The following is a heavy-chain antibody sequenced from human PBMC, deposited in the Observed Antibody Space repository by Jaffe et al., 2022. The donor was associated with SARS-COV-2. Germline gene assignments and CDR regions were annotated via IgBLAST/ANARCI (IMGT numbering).Heavy chain of an antibody. CDR2: ISSGGGST. Sequence: EVQLVESGGGLVQPGGSLRLSCAPSGFTFADFAMSWVRQAPGKGLEWVSGISSGGGSTNYADSVKGRFTISRDNSRNTLYLQMNSLRAEDTAVYYCAKGSPSPYCGGGSCPLYWGQGTLVTVSS. J-gene: IGHJ4*02. CDR1: GFTFADFA. D-gene: IGHD2-15*01. CDR3: AKGSPSPYCGGGSCPLY. V-gene: IGHV3-23*04.